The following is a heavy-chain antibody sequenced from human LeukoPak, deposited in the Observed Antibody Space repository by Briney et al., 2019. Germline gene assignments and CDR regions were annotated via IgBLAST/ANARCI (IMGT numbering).Heavy chain of an antibody. Sequence: GASVKVSCKASGYTFTGYYMHWVRQAPGQGLEWMGWISAYNGNTNYAQKLQGRVTMTTDTSTSTAYMELRSLRSDDTAVYYCARAVAAAAGRGNWFDPWGQGTLVTVSS. J-gene: IGHJ5*02. CDR2: ISAYNGNT. V-gene: IGHV1-18*04. CDR3: ARAVAAAAGRGNWFDP. CDR1: GYTFTGYY. D-gene: IGHD6-13*01.